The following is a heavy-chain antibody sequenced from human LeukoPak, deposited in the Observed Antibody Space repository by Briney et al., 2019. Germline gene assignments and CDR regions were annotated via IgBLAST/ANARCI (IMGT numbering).Heavy chain of an antibody. CDR2: ISSTSTYI. Sequence: GGSLRLSCAASGFIFSSYSMNWVRHAPGKGLEWVSSISSTSTYIRYADSLKGRFTISRDNARNSLYLQINSLRVEDTAVYYCARVQRGEMATSDYWGQGTLVTVSS. CDR1: GFIFSSYS. CDR3: ARVQRGEMATSDY. J-gene: IGHJ4*02. D-gene: IGHD5-24*01. V-gene: IGHV3-21*01.